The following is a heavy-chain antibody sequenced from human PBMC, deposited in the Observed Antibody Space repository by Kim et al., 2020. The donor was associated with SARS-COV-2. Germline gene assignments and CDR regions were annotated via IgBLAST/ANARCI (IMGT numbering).Heavy chain of an antibody. Sequence: ASVKVSCKASGYSFTSYYMHWVRQAPGQGLEWMGVINPSGGRTSSAQNFQGRLFMSRDTSTSTVYMDLSSLRSEDTAVYYCARGTLADGDYYGMDVWGQGTTVTVSS. CDR3: ARGTLADGDYYGMDV. V-gene: IGHV1-46*01. D-gene: IGHD1-1*01. CDR2: INPSGGRT. CDR1: GYSFTSYY. J-gene: IGHJ6*02.